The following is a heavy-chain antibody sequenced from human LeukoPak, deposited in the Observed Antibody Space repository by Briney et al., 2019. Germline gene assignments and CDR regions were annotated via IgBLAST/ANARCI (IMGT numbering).Heavy chain of an antibody. V-gene: IGHV3-30*02. CDR2: IRYDGSNK. J-gene: IGHJ4*02. CDR1: GFTFSSYG. CDR3: AKGSVVVVPAAIPHFDY. Sequence: TGGSLRLSCAASGFTFSSYGMHWVRQAPGKGLEWVAFIRYDGSNKYYADSVKGRFTISRDNSKNTLYLQMNSLRAEDTAVYYCAKGSVVVVPAAIPHFDYWGQGTLVTVSS. D-gene: IGHD2-2*02.